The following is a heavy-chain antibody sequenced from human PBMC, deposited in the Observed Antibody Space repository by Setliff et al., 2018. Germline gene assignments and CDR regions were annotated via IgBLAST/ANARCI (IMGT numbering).Heavy chain of an antibody. CDR1: GFSFGISGMR. J-gene: IGHJ4*02. CDR3: ARDSREYYFDY. Sequence: SGPTLVNPTQTLTLTCTYSGFSFGISGMRLSWIRQTPGKALEWLARVDWDDDKFYSTSLATRLTISKDTFKNQVILTMTNMDPADTATYFCARDSREYYFDYWGQGILVTVSS. V-gene: IGHV2-70*04. CDR2: VDWDDDK. D-gene: IGHD3-22*01.